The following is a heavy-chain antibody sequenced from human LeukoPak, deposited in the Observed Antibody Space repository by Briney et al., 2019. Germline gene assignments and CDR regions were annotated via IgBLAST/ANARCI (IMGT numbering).Heavy chain of an antibody. CDR1: GFSFSNYD. Sequence: GGSLRLSFAPSGFSFSNYDMPWVRQTPGTGLDWVSSISSSSSYIYYADSVKGRFTISRDNAKNSLYLQMNSLRAEDTAVYYCARDHGKWFGELPFDYWGQGTLVTVSS. CDR2: ISSSSSYI. V-gene: IGHV3-21*01. D-gene: IGHD3-10*01. J-gene: IGHJ4*02. CDR3: ARDHGKWFGELPFDY.